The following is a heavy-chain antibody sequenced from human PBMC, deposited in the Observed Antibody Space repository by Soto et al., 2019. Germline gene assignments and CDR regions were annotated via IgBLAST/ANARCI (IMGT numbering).Heavy chain of an antibody. D-gene: IGHD2-15*01. CDR2: IIPFFGTT. CDR3: AREACNTTACYTNEIDS. Sequence: QVQLVQSGAEVKKPGSSVKVSCKTSGGSLVTFALSWVRQAPGQGLEWMGGIIPFFGTTNYAQRFQGRLKITTDRSTGTTYMELSSLRSEDTALYYCAREACNTTACYTNEIDSWGQGTLVTVSS. J-gene: IGHJ4*02. CDR1: GGSLVTFA. V-gene: IGHV1-69*01.